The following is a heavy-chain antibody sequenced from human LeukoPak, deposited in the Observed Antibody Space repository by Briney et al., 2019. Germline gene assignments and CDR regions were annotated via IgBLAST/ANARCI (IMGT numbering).Heavy chain of an antibody. J-gene: IGHJ4*02. Sequence: HPGGSLRLSCAASGFTFSSYSMNWVRQAPGKGLEWVSYISSRSTTIYYADSVKGRFTISRDNAKNSLYLQMNSLRAEDTAVYYCARDLGHYNYYDSSGYSGGIDYWGQGTLVTVSS. CDR2: ISSRSTTI. CDR3: ARDLGHYNYYDSSGYSGGIDY. D-gene: IGHD3-22*01. CDR1: GFTFSSYS. V-gene: IGHV3-48*01.